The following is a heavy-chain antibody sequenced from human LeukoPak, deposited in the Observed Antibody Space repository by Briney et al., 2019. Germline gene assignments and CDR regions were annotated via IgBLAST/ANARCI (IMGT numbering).Heavy chain of an antibody. CDR2: ISWDSGGI. D-gene: IGHD1-14*01. J-gene: IGHJ6*03. CDR1: GFTFDDYA. V-gene: IGHV3-9*01. Sequence: SLRLSCAASGFTFDDYALHWVRQAPGKGLEWVSGISWDSGGIGYADSVKGRFTISRDNAKNSLYLQMNSLRAEDTALYYCAKEAPRTRGYYYYMDVWGKGTTVTVSS. CDR3: AKEAPRTRGYYYYMDV.